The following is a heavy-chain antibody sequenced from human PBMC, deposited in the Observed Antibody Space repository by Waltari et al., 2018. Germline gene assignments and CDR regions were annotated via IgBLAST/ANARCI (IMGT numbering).Heavy chain of an antibody. Sequence: EVQLVESGGGLVQPGGSLRLSCAASGFTFSSYAMRWVRQAPGKGLEWVSANSGSGGRPYYADSVKGRFTISRDNSKNTLYLQMNSLRAEDTAVYYCAKDAPIVLVVSKEGYFDLWGRGTLVTVSS. CDR2: NSGSGGRP. D-gene: IGHD2-8*02. V-gene: IGHV3-23*04. CDR1: GFTFSSYA. J-gene: IGHJ2*01. CDR3: AKDAPIVLVVSKEGYFDL.